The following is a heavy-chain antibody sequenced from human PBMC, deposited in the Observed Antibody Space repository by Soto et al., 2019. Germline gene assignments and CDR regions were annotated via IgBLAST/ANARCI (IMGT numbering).Heavy chain of an antibody. Sequence: QVQLVQSGAEVKKPGASVKVSCKASGYTFKSYGISWVRQAPGQGLEWMGWISAYNGNTKYAQKLQGRVTMTTDTSESTAYIEVRSLRSHDTAVSYCARESVEKSSDYWGQGTLVTVSS. V-gene: IGHV1-18*01. CDR1: GYTFKSYG. CDR2: ISAYNGNT. J-gene: IGHJ4*02. CDR3: ARESVEKSSDY. D-gene: IGHD3-3*01.